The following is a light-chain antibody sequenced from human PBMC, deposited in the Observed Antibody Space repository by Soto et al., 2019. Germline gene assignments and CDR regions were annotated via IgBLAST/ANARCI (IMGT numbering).Light chain of an antibody. CDR2: DAS. CDR3: QQRSNWPGT. J-gene: IGKJ1*01. Sequence: EIVLTQSPGTLSLPPGERATLSCRASQSVSTLLAWYQQKPGQAPRLLIYDASNRATGIPARFSGSGSGTDFTLTISSLEPEDFAVYYCQQRSNWPGTFGQGTKVEIK. CDR1: QSVSTL. V-gene: IGKV3-11*01.